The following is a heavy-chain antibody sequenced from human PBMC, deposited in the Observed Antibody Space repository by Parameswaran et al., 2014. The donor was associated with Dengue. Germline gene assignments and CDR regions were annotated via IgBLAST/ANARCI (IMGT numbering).Heavy chain of an antibody. D-gene: IGHD2-2*01. CDR3: ATPVHCSSTSCYAGTDY. V-gene: IGHV1-2*06. J-gene: IGHJ4*02. CDR2: INPNSGGT. Sequence: VRQAPGQGLEWMGRINPNSGGTNYAQKFQGRVTMTRDTSISTAYMELSRLRSDDTAVYYCATPVHCSSTSCYAGTDYWGQGTLVTVSS.